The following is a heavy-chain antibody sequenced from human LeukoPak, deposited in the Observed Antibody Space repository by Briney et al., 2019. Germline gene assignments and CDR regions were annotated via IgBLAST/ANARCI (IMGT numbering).Heavy chain of an antibody. CDR3: ARGKGWADWFDP. V-gene: IGHV4-4*02. D-gene: IGHD6-19*01. CDR1: GGSISSSNW. J-gene: IGHJ5*02. Sequence: PSETLSLTCAVSGGSISSSNWWSWVRQPPGKGLEWIGEINHSGSTNYNPSLKSRVTISVDTSKNQFSLKLSSVTAADTAVYYCARGKGWADWFDPWGQGTLVTVSS. CDR2: INHSGST.